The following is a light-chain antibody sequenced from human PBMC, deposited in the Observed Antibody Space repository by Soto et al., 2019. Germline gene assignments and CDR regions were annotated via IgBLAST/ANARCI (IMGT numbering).Light chain of an antibody. J-gene: IGLJ1*01. CDR1: SSDVGSYNR. CDR3: NSYTTSSTYV. CDR2: EVS. Sequence: QSALTQPASVSGSPGQSITISCTGTSSDVGSYNRVSWYQQPPGTAPKLMIYEVSNRPSGVSIRLSGSKSGNTASLTISGLQAEDEADYFCNSYTTSSTYVFGTGTKVTVL. V-gene: IGLV2-14*01.